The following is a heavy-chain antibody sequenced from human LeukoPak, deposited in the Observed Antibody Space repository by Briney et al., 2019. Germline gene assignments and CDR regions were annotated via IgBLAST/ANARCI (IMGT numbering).Heavy chain of an antibody. CDR3: ARRYCSSTSCYRNAFDI. V-gene: IGHV4-34*01. CDR1: GGSFSGYY. D-gene: IGHD2-2*02. J-gene: IGHJ3*02. Sequence: PSETLSLTCAVYGGSFSGYYWSWIRQPPGKGLEWIGEINHSGSTNYNPSLKSRVTISVDTSKNQFSLKLSSVTAADTAVYYCARRYCSSTSCYRNAFDIWGQGTMVTVSS. CDR2: INHSGST.